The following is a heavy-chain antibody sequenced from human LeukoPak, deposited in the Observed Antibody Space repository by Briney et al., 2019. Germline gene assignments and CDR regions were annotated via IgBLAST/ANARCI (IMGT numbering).Heavy chain of an antibody. D-gene: IGHD6-13*01. Sequence: GGSLRLSCAASGFTFSNYAINWVRQAPGKGLEWVAVISYDGSNKYYADSVKGRFTISRDNSKNTLYLQMNSLRAEDTAVYYCAKVYSSSRSAFDIWGQGTMVTVSS. CDR2: ISYDGSNK. V-gene: IGHV3-30*18. J-gene: IGHJ3*02. CDR3: AKVYSSSRSAFDI. CDR1: GFTFSNYA.